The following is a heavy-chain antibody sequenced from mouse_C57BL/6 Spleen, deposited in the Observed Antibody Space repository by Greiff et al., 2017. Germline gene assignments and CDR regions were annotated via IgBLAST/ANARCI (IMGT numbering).Heavy chain of an antibody. Sequence: VQLQQPGAELVKPGASVKLSCKASGYTFTSYWMHWVKQRPGQGLEWIGMIHPNSGSTNYNEKFKSKATLTVDKASSTAYMQLSSLTSEDSAVYYCARIYYEYDGFAYWGQGTLVTVSA. CDR3: ARIYYEYDGFAY. J-gene: IGHJ3*01. D-gene: IGHD2-4*01. V-gene: IGHV1-64*01. CDR2: IHPNSGST. CDR1: GYTFTSYW.